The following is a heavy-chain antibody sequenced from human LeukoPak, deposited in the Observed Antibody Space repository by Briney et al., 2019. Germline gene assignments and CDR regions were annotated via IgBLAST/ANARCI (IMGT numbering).Heavy chain of an antibody. Sequence: PSETLSLTCTVYGGSFSGYYWSWIRQSPEKGLEWIGEINHSGSTNYNPSLKSRVTISVDTSKSQFSLKLSSVTAADTAVYYCASSKPAYCSSTSCYSAFDYWGQGTLVTVSS. CDR1: GGSFSGYY. V-gene: IGHV4-34*01. D-gene: IGHD2-2*02. J-gene: IGHJ4*02. CDR2: INHSGST. CDR3: ASSKPAYCSSTSCYSAFDY.